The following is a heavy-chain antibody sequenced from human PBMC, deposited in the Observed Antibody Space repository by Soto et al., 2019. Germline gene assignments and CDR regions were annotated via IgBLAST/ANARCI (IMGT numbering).Heavy chain of an antibody. CDR3: AKDLLQHLVPSAWFDS. V-gene: IGHV3-23*01. Sequence: PGGSLRLSCAASGFTFSSYAMSWVRQAPGKGLEWVSAISGSGGSTYYADPVKGRFTISRDNSKNTLYLQMNSLRAEDTAVYYCAKDLLQHLVPSAWFDSWGQGTLVTVSS. J-gene: IGHJ5*01. D-gene: IGHD6-13*01. CDR2: ISGSGGST. CDR1: GFTFSSYA.